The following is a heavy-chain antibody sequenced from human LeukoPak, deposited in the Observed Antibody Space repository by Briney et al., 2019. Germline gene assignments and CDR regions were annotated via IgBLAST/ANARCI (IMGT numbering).Heavy chain of an antibody. D-gene: IGHD4-17*01. J-gene: IGHJ3*02. V-gene: IGHV4-30-2*01. CDR3: ASPGPYGDYDIAFDI. Sequence: KTSETLSLTCAVSGGSISSGGYSWSWIRQPPGKGLEWIGYIYHSGSTYYNPSLKSRVTISVDRSKNQFSLKLSSVTAADTAVYYCASPGPYGDYDIAFDIWGQGTMVTVSS. CDR1: GGSISSGGYS. CDR2: IYHSGST.